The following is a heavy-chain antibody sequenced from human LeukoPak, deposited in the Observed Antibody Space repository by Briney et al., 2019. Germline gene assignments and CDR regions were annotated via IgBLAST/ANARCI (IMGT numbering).Heavy chain of an antibody. V-gene: IGHV3-48*01. Sequence: GGSLRLSCAASGFTFNAFGMNWVRQAPGKGLEWVSYIGTTSGAIYYADSVKGRFTISRDSAKNSLYLQMNSLRAEDAALYYCTREPINGDCQFDYWGQGTLVTVSS. CDR3: TREPINGDCQFDY. CDR1: GFTFNAFG. CDR2: IGTTSGAI. D-gene: IGHD2-21*02. J-gene: IGHJ4*02.